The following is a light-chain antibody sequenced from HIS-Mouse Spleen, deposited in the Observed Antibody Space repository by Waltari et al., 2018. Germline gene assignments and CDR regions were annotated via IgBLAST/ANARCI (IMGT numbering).Light chain of an antibody. V-gene: IGKV4-1*01. CDR1: QSVLYSSNNKNY. CDR3: QQYYSTPPT. J-gene: IGKJ1*01. Sequence: DIVMTQSPDSLAVSLGERATINCKSSQSVLYSSNNKNYLAWYQQKPGQPPKLLIYWASTRESWVPDRFSGSGSWTDFTLTISSLQAEDVAVYYCQQYYSTPPTFGQGTKVEIK. CDR2: WAS.